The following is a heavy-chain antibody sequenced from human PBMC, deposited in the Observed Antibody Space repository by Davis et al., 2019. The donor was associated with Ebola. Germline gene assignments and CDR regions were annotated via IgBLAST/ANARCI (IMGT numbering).Heavy chain of an antibody. D-gene: IGHD3-10*01. V-gene: IGHV4-59*12. CDR2: IYYSGST. CDR1: GGSISSYY. CDR3: ARGPRSSGSYYVLYYYGMDV. Sequence: SETLSLTCTVSGGSISSYYWSWIRQPPGKGLEWIGYIYYSGSTNYNPSLKSRVTISVDTSKNQFSLKLSSVTAADTAVYYCARGPRSSGSYYVLYYYGMDVWGQGTTVTVSS. J-gene: IGHJ6*02.